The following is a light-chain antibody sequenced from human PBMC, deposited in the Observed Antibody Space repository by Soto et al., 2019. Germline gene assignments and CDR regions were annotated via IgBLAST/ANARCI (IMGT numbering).Light chain of an antibody. CDR2: LNSDGSH. V-gene: IGLV4-69*01. CDR1: SGHSSYA. J-gene: IGLJ1*01. Sequence: QLVLTQSPSASASLGASVALTCTLSSGHSSYAIAWHQQQPEKGPRYLMKLNSDGSHSKGDGIPDRFSVSSSGAERYLTIAILQSEDEAYYYCQTWGTGIHVFGTGTKLTVL. CDR3: QTWGTGIHV.